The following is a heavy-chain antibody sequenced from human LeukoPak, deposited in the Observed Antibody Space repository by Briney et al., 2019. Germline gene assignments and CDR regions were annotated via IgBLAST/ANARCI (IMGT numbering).Heavy chain of an antibody. Sequence: PSETLSLTCAVYGGSFSGYYWSWIRPPPGKGLEWIGEINHSGSTNYNPSLKSRVTISVDTSKKQFSLKLSSVTAADTAVYYCARVVGWLWPDYWGQGTLVTVSS. V-gene: IGHV4-34*01. CDR3: ARVVGWLWPDY. J-gene: IGHJ4*02. D-gene: IGHD3-22*01. CDR1: GGSFSGYY. CDR2: INHSGST.